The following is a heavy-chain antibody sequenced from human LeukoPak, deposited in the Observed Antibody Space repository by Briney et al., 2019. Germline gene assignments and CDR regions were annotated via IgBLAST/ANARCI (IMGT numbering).Heavy chain of an antibody. D-gene: IGHD6-13*01. V-gene: IGHV4-39*01. Sequence: SETLSLTCTVSDGSISSSSYYWGWIRQPPGKGLEWIGSIYYSGSTYYNPSLKSRVTISVDTSKNRFSLKLSSVTAADTAVYYCARLCVAAAYHDYWGQGTLVTVSS. CDR2: IYYSGST. CDR3: ARLCVAAAYHDY. CDR1: DGSISSSSYY. J-gene: IGHJ4*02.